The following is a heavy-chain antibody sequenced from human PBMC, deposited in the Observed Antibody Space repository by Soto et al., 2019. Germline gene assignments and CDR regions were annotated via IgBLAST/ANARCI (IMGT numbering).Heavy chain of an antibody. CDR2: IWYDGSNK. Sequence: GGSLRLSCAASGFTFSSDGMSWVRQAPGKGLEGVAVIWYDGSNKYYADSVKGRFTISRDNSKNTLYLKMNSLRAEDTAVYYCARDQFLGVQEVWGKGTTVTVSS. CDR3: ARDQFLGVQEV. CDR1: GFTFSSDG. J-gene: IGHJ6*04. V-gene: IGHV3-33*08. D-gene: IGHD1-1*01.